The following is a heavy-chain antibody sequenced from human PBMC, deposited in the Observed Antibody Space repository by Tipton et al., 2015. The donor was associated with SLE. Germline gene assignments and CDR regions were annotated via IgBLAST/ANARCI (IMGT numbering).Heavy chain of an antibody. J-gene: IGHJ5*02. CDR3: ARGGSVVVVAAENWFDP. CDR2: ISSSITYI. CDR1: GFAFSTYS. V-gene: IGHV3-21*01. D-gene: IGHD2-15*01. Sequence: SLRLSCAASGFAFSTYSMHWVRQAPGKGLEWVSSISSSITYIYYADSVKGRFTISRDNAKNSLYLQMSSLRAEDTAVYYCARGGSVVVVAAENWFDPWGQGTLVTVSS.